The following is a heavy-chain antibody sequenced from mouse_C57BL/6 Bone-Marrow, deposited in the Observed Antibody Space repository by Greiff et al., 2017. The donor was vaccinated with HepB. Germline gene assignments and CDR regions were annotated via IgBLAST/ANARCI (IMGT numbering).Heavy chain of an antibody. Sequence: VKLVESGPGLVQPSQSLSITCTVSGFSLTSYGVHWVRQSPGKGLEWLGVIWRGGSTDYNAAFMSRLSITKDNSKSQVFFKMNSLQADDTAIYYCAKNNLARYAMDYWGQGTSVTVSS. J-gene: IGHJ4*01. CDR3: AKNNLARYAMDY. CDR1: GFSLTSYG. V-gene: IGHV2-5*01. CDR2: IWRGGST.